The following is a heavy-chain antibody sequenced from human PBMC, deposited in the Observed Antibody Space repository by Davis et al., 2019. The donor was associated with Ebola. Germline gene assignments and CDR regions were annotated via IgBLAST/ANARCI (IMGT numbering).Heavy chain of an antibody. CDR2: ISYDGSNK. Sequence: GGSLRLSCAASAFTFSSYGTHWVRQAPGKGLAWVAVISYDGSNKYYADSVKGRFTISRDNSKNTLYLQMTSLRAEDTAVYYCARAGPRRVVVITTSPVPFVYWGQGTLVTVSS. V-gene: IGHV3-30*03. CDR1: AFTFSSYG. J-gene: IGHJ4*02. D-gene: IGHD3-22*01. CDR3: ARAGPRRVVVITTSPVPFVY.